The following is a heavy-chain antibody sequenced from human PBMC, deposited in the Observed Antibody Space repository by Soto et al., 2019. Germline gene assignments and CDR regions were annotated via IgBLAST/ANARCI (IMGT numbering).Heavy chain of an antibody. CDR1: GFTFGSHA. J-gene: IGHJ4*02. CDR3: AKEPYSDFWSAYYYFDY. D-gene: IGHD3-3*01. CDR2: ISGSGGSA. Sequence: EVQLLESGGGLVQPGGSLRLSCAASGFTFGSHAMLWVRQAPGKGLEWVSAISGSGGSAYYAASVKGRFTISRDKSINSLYLQMKSLRAEDTALYYCAKEPYSDFWSAYYYFDYWGQGTLVTVSS. V-gene: IGHV3-23*01.